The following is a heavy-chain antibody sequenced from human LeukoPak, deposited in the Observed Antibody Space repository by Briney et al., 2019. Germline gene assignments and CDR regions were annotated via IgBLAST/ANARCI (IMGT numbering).Heavy chain of an antibody. V-gene: IGHV3-21*01. CDR3: AREGKYCSSTSCRNYYYYYYMDV. J-gene: IGHJ6*03. D-gene: IGHD2-2*01. CDR2: ISSSSSYI. CDR1: GFTFSSYS. Sequence: GGSLRLSCAASGFTFSSYSMNWVRQAPGKGLEWVSSISSSSSYIYYADSVKGRFTISRDNAKNSLYLQMNSLRAEDTAVYYCAREGKYCSSTSCRNYYYYYYMDVWGKGTTVTVSS.